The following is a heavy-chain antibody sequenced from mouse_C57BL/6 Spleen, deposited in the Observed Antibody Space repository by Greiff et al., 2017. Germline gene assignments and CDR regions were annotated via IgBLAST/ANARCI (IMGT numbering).Heavy chain of an antibody. CDR2: INPNNGGT. Sequence: EVKLQQSGPELVKPGASVKISCKASGYTFTDYYMNWVKQSHGKSLEWIGDINPNNGGTSYNQKFKGKATLTVDKSSSTAYMELRSLTSEDSAVYYCARGGGSSPFAYWGQGTLVTVSA. CDR1: GYTFTDYY. CDR3: ARGGGSSPFAY. D-gene: IGHD1-1*01. J-gene: IGHJ3*01. V-gene: IGHV1-26*01.